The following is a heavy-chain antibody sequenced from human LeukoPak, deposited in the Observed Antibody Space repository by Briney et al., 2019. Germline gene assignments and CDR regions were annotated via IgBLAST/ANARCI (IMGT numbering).Heavy chain of an antibody. Sequence: GASVKVSCKASGGTFSSYAISWVRQAPGQGLEWMGRIIPILGIANYAQKFQGRVTITADKSTGTAYMELSSLRPEDTAVYYCARDLASPALLDYWGQGTLVTVSS. CDR3: ARDLASPALLDY. CDR2: IIPILGIA. V-gene: IGHV1-69*04. J-gene: IGHJ4*02. CDR1: GGTFSSYA.